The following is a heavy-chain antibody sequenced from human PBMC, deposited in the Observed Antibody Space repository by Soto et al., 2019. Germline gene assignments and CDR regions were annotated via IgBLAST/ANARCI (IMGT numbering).Heavy chain of an antibody. J-gene: IGHJ4*02. D-gene: IGHD3-3*01. CDR1: GFNFGNFG. V-gene: IGHV3-33*01. CDR2: ISNDENIK. Sequence: GGSLRLSCVASGFNFGNFGMHWVRQAPGKGLEWLTVISNDENIKQDSVRGRFAIARDNSKNTLYLHLTSLRAEDTAIYYCARGLRGVLDYRGQGTLVPVSP. CDR3: ARGLRGVLDY.